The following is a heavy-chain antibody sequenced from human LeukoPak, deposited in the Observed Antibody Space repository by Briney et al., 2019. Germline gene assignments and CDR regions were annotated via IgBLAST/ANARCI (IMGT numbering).Heavy chain of an antibody. D-gene: IGHD3-10*01. Sequence: GGSLRLSCAASGYTFSSYWMSWVRQAPGKELEWVANIKQDGSEKYYVDSVKGRFTISRDNAKNSLYLQMNSLRAEDTAVYYCARERTITMDAFDIWGQGTMVTVSS. CDR3: ARERTITMDAFDI. CDR2: IKQDGSEK. J-gene: IGHJ3*02. CDR1: GYTFSSYW. V-gene: IGHV3-7*01.